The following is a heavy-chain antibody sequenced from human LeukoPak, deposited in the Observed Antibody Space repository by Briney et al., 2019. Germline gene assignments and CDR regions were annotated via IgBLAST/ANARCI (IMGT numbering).Heavy chain of an antibody. D-gene: IGHD3-22*01. J-gene: IGHJ4*02. V-gene: IGHV3-64D*06. CDR2: ISSDGGST. CDR1: GLTFSSYA. Sequence: GGSLRLSCSVSGLTFSSYAMQWVRQAPGRGLEYVSAISSDGGSTYYPDSVKGRFTISRDNSKNTLYLQMSSLRAEDTAVYYCVKGGYYYDSSGYVDYWGQGTLVTVSS. CDR3: VKGGYYYDSSGYVDY.